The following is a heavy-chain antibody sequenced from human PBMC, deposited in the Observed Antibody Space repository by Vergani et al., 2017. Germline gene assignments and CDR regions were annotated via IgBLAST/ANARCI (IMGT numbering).Heavy chain of an antibody. CDR3: AGDVWSCSSTSCYDGYYYYYYMDV. CDR2: INPSGGST. V-gene: IGHV1-46*01. D-gene: IGHD2-2*01. Sequence: QVQLVQSGAEVKKPGASVKVSCKASGYTFTSYYMHWVRQAPGQGLEWMGIINPSGGSTSYAQKFQGRVTMTRDTSTSTGYRALGSLRSEDTAVYYCAGDVWSCSSTSCYDGYYYYYYMDVWGKGTLVTVSS. CDR1: GYTFTSYY. J-gene: IGHJ6*03.